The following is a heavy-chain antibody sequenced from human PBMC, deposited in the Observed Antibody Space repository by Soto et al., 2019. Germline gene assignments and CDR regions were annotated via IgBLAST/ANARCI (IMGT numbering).Heavy chain of an antibody. V-gene: IGHV5-51*01. CDR1: GYDFSIHC. J-gene: IGHJ6*02. CDR2: IYPSDSDT. D-gene: IGHD3-22*01. CDR3: ARLTTYYYDTSGYGMDV. Sequence: GESLKIACQCFGYDFSIHCIAWVRQMPGKGLEWMGTIYPSDSDTRYSPSFQGQVTFSVDKSISTAYLQWSSLRASDTAMYYCARLTTYYYDTSGYGMDVWGQGTTVTVSS.